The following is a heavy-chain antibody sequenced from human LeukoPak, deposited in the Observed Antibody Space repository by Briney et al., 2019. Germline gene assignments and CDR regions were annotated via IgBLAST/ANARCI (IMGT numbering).Heavy chain of an antibody. J-gene: IGHJ4*02. V-gene: IGHV3-23*01. D-gene: IGHD3-22*01. CDR1: GFTFSSYG. CDR3: AKDGKYYYDSSGYCFGY. Sequence: PGGSLRLSCAASGFTFSSYGMSWVRQAPGKGLEWVSAISGSGGSTYYADSVKGRFTISRDNSKNTLYLQMNSLRAEDTAVYYCAKDGKYYYDSSGYCFGYWGQGTLVTVSS. CDR2: ISGSGGST.